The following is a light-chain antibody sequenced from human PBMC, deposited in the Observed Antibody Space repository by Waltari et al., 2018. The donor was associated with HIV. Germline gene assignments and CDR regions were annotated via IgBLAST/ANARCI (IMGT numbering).Light chain of an antibody. CDR1: ALPKQY. Sequence: SYELTQPPSVSVSPGQTARIPCSGDALPKQYAYWYQQKPGQAPALVIYKDSERPSGIPERFSGSSAGTTVTLTISGVQAEDEGEYFCQAADYSGTYRVVFGGGTKLTVL. V-gene: IGLV3-25*03. J-gene: IGLJ2*01. CDR2: KDS. CDR3: QAADYSGTYRVV.